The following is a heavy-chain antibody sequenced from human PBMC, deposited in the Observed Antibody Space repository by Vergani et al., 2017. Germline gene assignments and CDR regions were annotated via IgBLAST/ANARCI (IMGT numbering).Heavy chain of an antibody. Sequence: EVQLVESGGGLVQPGGSLRLSCAASGFTVSSNYMSWVRQAPGKGLEWVSSISSSSSYIYYADSVKGRFTISRDNAKNSLYLQMNSLRAEDTAVYYCARGSGISDYWGQGTLVTVSS. CDR2: ISSSSSYI. CDR3: ARGSGISDY. D-gene: IGHD3-10*01. J-gene: IGHJ4*02. V-gene: IGHV3-21*01. CDR1: GFTVSSNY.